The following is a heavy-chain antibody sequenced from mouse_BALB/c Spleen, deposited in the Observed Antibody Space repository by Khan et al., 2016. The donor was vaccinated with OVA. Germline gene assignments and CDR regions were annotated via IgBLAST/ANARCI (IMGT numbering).Heavy chain of an antibody. D-gene: IGHD2-10*01. CDR1: GYTFTSYT. J-gene: IGHJ3*01. CDR2: INPSNIYT. V-gene: IGHV1-4*01. Sequence: QVQLQQSGAELARPGASVKMSCKASGYTFTSYTIHWVKQRPGQGLEWIGYINPSNIYTNYNQKFRDKATLTADKSSRTAYIQLSSLTSEDSAVEDCSRVGPYQGNYGDWFADWGQGTLVTVSA. CDR3: SRVGPYQGNYGDWFAD.